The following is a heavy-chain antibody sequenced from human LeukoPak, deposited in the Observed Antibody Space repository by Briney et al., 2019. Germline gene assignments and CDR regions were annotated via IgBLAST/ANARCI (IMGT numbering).Heavy chain of an antibody. J-gene: IGHJ4*02. CDR3: ATSTGAYSSGWYEDY. V-gene: IGHV1-24*01. CDR2: FDPEDGET. CDR1: GYTLTELS. D-gene: IGHD6-19*01. Sequence: VSVKVSCKVSGYTLTELSMHWVRQAPGKGLEWMGGFDPEDGETIYAQKFQGRVTMTEDTSTDTAYMELSSLRSEDTAVYYCATSTGAYSSGWYEDYWGQGTLVTVSS.